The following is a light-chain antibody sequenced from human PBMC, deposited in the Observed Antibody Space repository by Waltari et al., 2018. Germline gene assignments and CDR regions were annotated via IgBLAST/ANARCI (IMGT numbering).Light chain of an antibody. CDR1: QSLLHSDGRAR. Sequence: EIVMTQAPPSLSVTPGQPASMPCKSSQSLLHSDGRARLYWYLQKPGQSPQLLISEVSNRFSGVTERFSGSGSGTDFTLKISRVEAEDVGVYFCMQNIQLPTFGQGTKVEIE. CDR2: EVS. J-gene: IGKJ1*01. V-gene: IGKV2D-29*02. CDR3: MQNIQLPT.